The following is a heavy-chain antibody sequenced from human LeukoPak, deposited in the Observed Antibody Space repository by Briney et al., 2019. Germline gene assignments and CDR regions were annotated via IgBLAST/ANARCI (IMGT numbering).Heavy chain of an antibody. J-gene: IGHJ4*02. CDR3: ARDPDGDYDFDY. CDR2: ISGYNGKT. Sequence: GASVKVSCKASGYTFTSYGMSWVRQAPGQALEWMGWISGYNGKTNYAQKFQGRVTMTTDTSTSTAYMELRSLRSDDTDVYYCARDPDGDYDFDYWGQGTLVTVSS. CDR1: GYTFTSYG. V-gene: IGHV1-18*04. D-gene: IGHD4-17*01.